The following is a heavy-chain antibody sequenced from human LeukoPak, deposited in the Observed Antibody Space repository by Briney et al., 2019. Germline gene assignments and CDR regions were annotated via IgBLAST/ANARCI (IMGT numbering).Heavy chain of an antibody. J-gene: IGHJ3*02. CDR1: GFTFSNAW. CDR2: ISSSSSYI. Sequence: GGSLRLSCAASGFTFSNAWMSWVRQAPGKGLEWVSSISSSSSYIYYADSVKGRFTISRDNAKNSLYLQMNSLRAEDTAVYYCASEARRGYSYGSPTDGFDIWGQGTMVTVSS. D-gene: IGHD5-18*01. V-gene: IGHV3-21*01. CDR3: ASEARRGYSYGSPTDGFDI.